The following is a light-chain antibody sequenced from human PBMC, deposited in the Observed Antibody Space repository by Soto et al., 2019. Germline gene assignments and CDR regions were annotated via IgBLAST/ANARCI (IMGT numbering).Light chain of an antibody. J-gene: IGLJ3*02. Sequence: QSALTQPASVSGFPGQSITISCTGTSSDVGGYNYVSWYQQHPGKAPKLMIFEVTKRPSGVPDRFSASKSGNTASLTVSGLQAEDEADYFCSSYAGSNWVFGGGTKLTVL. CDR1: SSDVGGYNY. CDR2: EVT. CDR3: SSYAGSNWV. V-gene: IGLV2-8*01.